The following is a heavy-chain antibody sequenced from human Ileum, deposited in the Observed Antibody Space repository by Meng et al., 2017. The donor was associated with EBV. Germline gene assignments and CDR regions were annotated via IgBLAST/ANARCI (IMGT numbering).Heavy chain of an antibody. Sequence: QVQLQECGPGLVKPSATLSLTCAVSGGSIRRSDWWSWVRQPPGKGLEWIGETSHSGSTNYSPSLKSRVTISLDKSKNQLSLKLNSVTAADTAVYYCASSDYYRSDYWGQGTLVTVSS. CDR3: ASSDYYRSDY. V-gene: IGHV4-4*02. J-gene: IGHJ4*02. CDR2: TSHSGST. D-gene: IGHD3-22*01. CDR1: GGSIRRSDW.